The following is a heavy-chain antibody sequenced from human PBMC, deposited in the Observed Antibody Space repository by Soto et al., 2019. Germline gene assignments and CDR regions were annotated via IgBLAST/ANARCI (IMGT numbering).Heavy chain of an antibody. CDR1: GFTFTNAW. V-gene: IGHV3-15*01. J-gene: IGHJ4*02. CDR2: IKSKSAGGTT. Sequence: KPGGSLRLSCVASGFTFTNAWMSWVRQAPGKGLECVARIKSKSAGGTTDYASPVKGRFTISRDDSKNTLYLQMNSLKAEDTGLYYCTTEWYYYDNTSYWGQGTLVTVSS. D-gene: IGHD3-22*01. CDR3: TTEWYYYDNTSY.